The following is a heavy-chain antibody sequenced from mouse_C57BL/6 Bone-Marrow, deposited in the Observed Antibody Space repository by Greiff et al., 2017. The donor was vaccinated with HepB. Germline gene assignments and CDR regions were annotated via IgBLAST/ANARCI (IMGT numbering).Heavy chain of an antibody. CDR1: GFTFSDYG. D-gene: IGHD1-1*01. Sequence: EVMLVESGGGLVQPGGSLKLSCAASGFTFSDYGMAWVRQAPRKGPEWVAFISNLAYSIYYADTVTGRFTISRENAKNTLCLEMSSLRSEDTAMYYCARQNYGSSYYFDYWGQGTTLTVSS. V-gene: IGHV5-15*01. CDR2: ISNLAYSI. CDR3: ARQNYGSSYYFDY. J-gene: IGHJ2*01.